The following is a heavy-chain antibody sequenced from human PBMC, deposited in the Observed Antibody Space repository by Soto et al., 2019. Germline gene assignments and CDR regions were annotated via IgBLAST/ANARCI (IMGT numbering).Heavy chain of an antibody. J-gene: IGHJ4*02. CDR3: AREGVHNYTEFYFDY. CDR1: GFTFSYYP. V-gene: IGHV3-21*06. Sequence: GGSLRLSCAASGFTFSYYPLHWVRRAPGKGLEWVSSISGVRDYIRYADSVKGRFAISRDNAKTSLYLQMNSLTAEDTAVYYCAREGVHNYTEFYFDYWGQGTLVTVSS. D-gene: IGHD3-10*01. CDR2: ISGVRDYI.